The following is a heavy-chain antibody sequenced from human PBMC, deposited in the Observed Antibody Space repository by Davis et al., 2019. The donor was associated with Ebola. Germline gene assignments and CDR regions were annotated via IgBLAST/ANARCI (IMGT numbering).Heavy chain of an antibody. CDR1: GFTFSSYA. CDR3: ATNGYLPY. D-gene: IGHD2-8*01. J-gene: IGHJ4*02. Sequence: GESLKISCAASGFTFSSYAMSWVRQAPGKGLEWVSAISGSGGSTYYADSVKGRFTISRDNAKNSLYLQMNSLRAEDTAVYYCATNGYLPYWGQGALVTVSS. CDR2: ISGSGGST. V-gene: IGHV3-23*01.